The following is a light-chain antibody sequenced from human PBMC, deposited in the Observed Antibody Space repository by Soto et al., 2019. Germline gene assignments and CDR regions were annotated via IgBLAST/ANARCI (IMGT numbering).Light chain of an antibody. CDR1: QGISNY. CDR3: QKYNSASSIT. CDR2: AAS. V-gene: IGKV1-27*01. Sequence: DMQMTQSPSSLSASVGDRVTITCRASQGISNYLAWYQQKPGKVPKLLIYAASTLQSGVPSRFSGSGSGTDFTLTISSLQPEDVATYYCQKYNSASSITFGQGTRLEIK. J-gene: IGKJ5*01.